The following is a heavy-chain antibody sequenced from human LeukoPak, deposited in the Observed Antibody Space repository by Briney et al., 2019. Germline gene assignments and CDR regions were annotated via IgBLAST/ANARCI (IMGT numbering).Heavy chain of an antibody. J-gene: IGHJ4*02. V-gene: IGHV4-34*01. D-gene: IGHD2-2*02. Sequence: PSETLSLTCAVYGGSFSGYYWSWIRQPPGKGLEWIGEINHSGSTNYNPSLKSRVTISVDTSKNQFSLKLSSVTAADTAVYYCARFLAAIDYWGQGTLVTVSS. CDR1: GGSFSGYY. CDR3: ARFLAAIDY. CDR2: INHSGST.